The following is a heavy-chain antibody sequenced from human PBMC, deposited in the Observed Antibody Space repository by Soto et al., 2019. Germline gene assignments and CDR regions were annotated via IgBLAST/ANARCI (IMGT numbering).Heavy chain of an antibody. CDR1: GVTFISYA. V-gene: IGHV3-23*01. J-gene: IGHJ4*02. D-gene: IGHD1-7*01. CDR2: ISGSGGST. Sequence: GGSLRLSCAASGVTFISYAMSWVRQAPGKGLEWVSAISGSGGSTYYADSVKGRFTISRDNSKNTLYLQMNSLRAEDTAVYYCAKDSGTMPYYFDYWGQGTLVTVSS. CDR3: AKDSGTMPYYFDY.